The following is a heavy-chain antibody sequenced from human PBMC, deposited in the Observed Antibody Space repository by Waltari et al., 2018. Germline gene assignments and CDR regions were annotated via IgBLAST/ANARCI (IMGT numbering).Heavy chain of an antibody. D-gene: IGHD1-1*01. V-gene: IGHV3-74*01. Sequence: EVQLVESGGGLVQPGGSLRLSCAASGFTFSSYWMQLVRQGRGKWLEWGLSINSEWSSRSYPSSVSGRLTMSRDNAKNTLYRQMNRLAAEDTTVYYWASNPRFLVERRWFDPWGQGTLVTVSS. CDR3: ASNPRFLVERRWFDP. J-gene: IGHJ5*02. CDR2: INSEWSSR. CDR1: GFTFSSYW.